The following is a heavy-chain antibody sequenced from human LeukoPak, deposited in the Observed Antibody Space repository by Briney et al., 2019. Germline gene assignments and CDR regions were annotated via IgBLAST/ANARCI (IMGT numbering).Heavy chain of an antibody. V-gene: IGHV4-59*01. CDR2: IYYSGST. J-gene: IGHJ5*02. D-gene: IGHD1/OR15-1a*01. Sequence: SETLSLTCTVSGGSISSYYWSWIRQPPGKGLEWIGYIYYSGSTNYNPSLRSRVTISVDTSKNQVSLKVHYVTAADTAVYYCARSLSGLRFEQHWFDPWGEGTLVTVCS. CDR1: GGSISSYY. CDR3: ARSLSGLRFEQHWFDP.